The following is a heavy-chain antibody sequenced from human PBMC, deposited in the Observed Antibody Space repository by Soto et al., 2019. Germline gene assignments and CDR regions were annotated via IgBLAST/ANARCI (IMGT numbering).Heavy chain of an antibody. Sequence: SVKVSCKASGGTFSSYAISWVRQAPGQGREWMGGIIPIFGTAKYAQKFQGRVTITADKSASTAYMELSSLRSEDTAVYYCANVGVCGGDCYSGPHFDYWGQGTLVTVSS. J-gene: IGHJ4*02. CDR2: IIPIFGTA. V-gene: IGHV1-69*06. CDR1: GGTFSSYA. CDR3: ANVGVCGGDCYSGPHFDY. D-gene: IGHD2-21*02.